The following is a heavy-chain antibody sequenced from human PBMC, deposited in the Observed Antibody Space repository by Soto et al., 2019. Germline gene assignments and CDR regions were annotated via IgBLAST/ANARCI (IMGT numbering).Heavy chain of an antibody. Sequence: ASETLSLTCTVSGGSISSYYWSWIRQPPGKGLEWIGYIYYSGSTNYNPSLKSRVTISVDTSKNQFSLKLSSVTAADTAVYYCARSGYSSGWYGSRSWVNYFDYWGQGTLVTVSS. CDR3: ARSGYSSGWYGSRSWVNYFDY. D-gene: IGHD6-19*01. V-gene: IGHV4-59*01. J-gene: IGHJ4*02. CDR2: IYYSGST. CDR1: GGSISSYY.